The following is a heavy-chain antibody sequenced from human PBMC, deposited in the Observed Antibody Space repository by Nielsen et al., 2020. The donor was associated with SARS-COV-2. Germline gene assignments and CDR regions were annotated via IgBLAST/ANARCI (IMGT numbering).Heavy chain of an antibody. J-gene: IGHJ5*02. CDR1: GFPFDDYA. CDR3: ARDFRYNWNDLDDP. Sequence: GGSLRLSCAASGFPFDDYAMHWVRQAPGKGLEWVSGISWNSGSIGYADSVKGRFTISRDNAKNSLYLQMNSLRAEDTALYYCARDFRYNWNDLDDPWGQGTLVTVSS. V-gene: IGHV3-9*01. D-gene: IGHD1-1*01. CDR2: ISWNSGSI.